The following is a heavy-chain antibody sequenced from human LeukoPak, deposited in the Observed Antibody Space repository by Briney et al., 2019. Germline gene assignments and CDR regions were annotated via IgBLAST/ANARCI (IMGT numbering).Heavy chain of an antibody. CDR1: GFTFSSYW. Sequence: GGSLRLSCAASGFTFSSYWMHWVRQAPGKGLVWVSRINSDGSSTSYADSVKGRFTISRDNAKNTLYLQMNSLRAEDTAVYYCARASLMTRAFDIWGQGTMVTVS. CDR2: INSDGSST. V-gene: IGHV3-74*01. J-gene: IGHJ3*02. CDR3: ARASLMTRAFDI. D-gene: IGHD2-8*01.